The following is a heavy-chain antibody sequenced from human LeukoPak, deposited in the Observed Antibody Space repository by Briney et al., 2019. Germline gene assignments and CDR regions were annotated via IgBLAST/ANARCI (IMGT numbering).Heavy chain of an antibody. J-gene: IGHJ3*02. CDR3: ARDGLYDSSGYYPMDAFDI. D-gene: IGHD3-22*01. CDR2: INPSGGST. V-gene: IGHV1-46*01. Sequence: VASVKVSCKASGYTFTSYYMHWVRQAPGQGLEWMGIINPSGGSTSYAQKFQGRVTMTRDTSTSTVYMELSSLRAEDTALYYCARDGLYDSSGYYPMDAFDIWGQGTMVTVSS. CDR1: GYTFTSYY.